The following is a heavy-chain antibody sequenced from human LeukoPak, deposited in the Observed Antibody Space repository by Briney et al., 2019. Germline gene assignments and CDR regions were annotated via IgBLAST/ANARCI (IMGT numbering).Heavy chain of an antibody. Sequence: GGSLRLSCAASGFTFSSYGMHWVRQAPGKGLEWVAFIRYDESIKFFAHSVKGRFTISRDNSKNILFLQMSSLRPDDTAVYYCARSSPEAHVFDSWGQGTLVTVSS. D-gene: IGHD1-14*01. J-gene: IGHJ4*02. CDR3: ARSSPEAHVFDS. CDR2: IRYDESIK. V-gene: IGHV3-30*02. CDR1: GFTFSSYG.